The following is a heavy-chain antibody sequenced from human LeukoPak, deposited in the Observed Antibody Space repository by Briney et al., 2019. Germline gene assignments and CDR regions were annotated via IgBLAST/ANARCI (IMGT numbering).Heavy chain of an antibody. V-gene: IGHV3-74*01. CDR1: GFTFSSHA. D-gene: IGHD2/OR15-2a*01. CDR3: ARDWFHAIDY. CDR2: VRSDGSDT. Sequence: PGGSLRLSCAASGFTFSSHAMSWVRQAPGKGLEWVSRVRSDGSDTRYAESVKGRFTISRDNAKNTLYLQMNSLRAEDTAVYYCARDWFHAIDYWGQGTVVSVSS. J-gene: IGHJ4*02.